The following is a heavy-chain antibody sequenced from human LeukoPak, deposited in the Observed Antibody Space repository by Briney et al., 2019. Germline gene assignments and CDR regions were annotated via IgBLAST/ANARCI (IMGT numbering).Heavy chain of an antibody. Sequence: SETLSLTCAVSGGSISRSSYYWSWIRQPAGKGLEWIGRIYTSGSTNYNPSLKSRFTMSVDTSKNQFSLKLSSVTAADTAVYYCARDLTDYYELDYWGQGTLVTVSS. D-gene: IGHD3-22*01. CDR3: ARDLTDYYELDY. CDR2: IYTSGST. V-gene: IGHV4-61*02. J-gene: IGHJ4*02. CDR1: GGSISRSSYY.